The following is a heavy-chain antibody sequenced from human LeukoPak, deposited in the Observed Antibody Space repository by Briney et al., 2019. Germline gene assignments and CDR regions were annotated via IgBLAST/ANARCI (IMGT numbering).Heavy chain of an antibody. V-gene: IGHV4-59*11. CDR2: ISYSGSI. Sequence: SETLSLTCTVSGASISSHYWSWIRQPPGKGLEWIGYISYSGSINYNPSLRSRVTISVDTSKNQFSLKLSSVTAADTAVYYCARGIPSGSYKYYFDYWGQGTLVTVSS. CDR1: GASISSHY. D-gene: IGHD1-26*01. CDR3: ARGIPSGSYKYYFDY. J-gene: IGHJ4*02.